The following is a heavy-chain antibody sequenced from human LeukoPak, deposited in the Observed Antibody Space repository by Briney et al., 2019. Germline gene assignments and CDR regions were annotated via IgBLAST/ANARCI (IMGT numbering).Heavy chain of an antibody. D-gene: IGHD6-13*01. Sequence: GGSLRLSCAASGFTFSNYAMSWVRQAPGKGLEWVSGISGSGGSTYCADSVKGRFTISRDNSKNTLYLQMNTLRAEDTAVYYCAKSVAAAWDAFDIWGQGTMVTVSS. J-gene: IGHJ3*02. CDR1: GFTFSNYA. CDR2: ISGSGGST. CDR3: AKSVAAAWDAFDI. V-gene: IGHV3-23*01.